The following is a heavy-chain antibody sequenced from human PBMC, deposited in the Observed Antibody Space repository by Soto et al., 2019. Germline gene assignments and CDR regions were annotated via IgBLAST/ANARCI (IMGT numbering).Heavy chain of an antibody. CDR2: ISSSGSTI. D-gene: IGHD1-26*01. V-gene: IGHV3-48*03. J-gene: IGHJ5*02. Sequence: GGSLRLSCAASGFTFSSYDMNWVRQAPGKGLEWVSYISSSGSTIYYADSVKGRFTISRDNAKNSLYLQMNSLRAEDTAVYYCARDRGGDSGSYNWFDPWGQGTLVTVSS. CDR1: GFTFSSYD. CDR3: ARDRGGDSGSYNWFDP.